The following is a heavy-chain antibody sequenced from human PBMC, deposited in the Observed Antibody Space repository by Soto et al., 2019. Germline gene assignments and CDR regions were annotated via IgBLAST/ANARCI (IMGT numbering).Heavy chain of an antibody. D-gene: IGHD6-13*01. Sequence: PGGSLRLSCAASGFTFSSYSMNWVRQAPGKGLEWVSYISSSSSTIHYADSVKGRFTISRDNAKNSLYLQMNSLRDEDTAVYYCARGPAAAAGTPSYYYYGMDVWGQGTTVTVS. CDR1: GFTFSSYS. CDR2: ISSSSSTI. V-gene: IGHV3-48*02. J-gene: IGHJ6*02. CDR3: ARGPAAAAGTPSYYYYGMDV.